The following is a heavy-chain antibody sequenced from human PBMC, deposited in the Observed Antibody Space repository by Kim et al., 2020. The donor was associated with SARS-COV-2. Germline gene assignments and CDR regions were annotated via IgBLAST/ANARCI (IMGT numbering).Heavy chain of an antibody. J-gene: IGHJ5*02. CDR2: INPNSGGT. D-gene: IGHD3-10*01. Sequence: ASVKVSCKASGYTFTGYYMHWVRQAPGQGLEWMGWINPNSGGTNYAQKFQGRVTMTRDTSISTAYMELSRLRSDDTAVYYCASSAEDTMVRGVIPLPGVWFDPWGQGTLVTVSS. CDR1: GYTFTGYY. V-gene: IGHV1-2*02. CDR3: ASSAEDTMVRGVIPLPGVWFDP.